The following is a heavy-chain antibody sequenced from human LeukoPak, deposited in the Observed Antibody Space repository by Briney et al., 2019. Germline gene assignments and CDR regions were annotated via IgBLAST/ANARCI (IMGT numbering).Heavy chain of an antibody. Sequence: GSLRLSCAGSGFTFSSYWMSWVRQAPGKGLEWVANINQDGGEKYYVDSVKGRFTISRDNAKNSLYLQMNSLRAEDTAVYYCARDLPDYWGQGTLVTVSS. J-gene: IGHJ4*02. CDR1: GFTFSSYW. V-gene: IGHV3-7*01. CDR2: INQDGGEK. CDR3: ARDLPDY.